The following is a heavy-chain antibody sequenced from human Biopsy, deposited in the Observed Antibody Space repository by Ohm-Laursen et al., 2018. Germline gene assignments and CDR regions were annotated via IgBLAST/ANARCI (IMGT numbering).Heavy chain of an antibody. V-gene: IGHV4-34*01. J-gene: IGHJ4*02. D-gene: IGHD3-16*01. CDR3: ARMGASRNRDDY. CDR2: INHSGSA. CDR1: GGSFSDYY. Sequence: GTLSLTCAVYGGSFSDYYWSWIRQPPGKGLEWIGEINHSGSANHNPSLRSRVIMSVDTSKNQFSLKLTSVTAADTAVYYCARMGASRNRDDYWGQGTLVTVPS.